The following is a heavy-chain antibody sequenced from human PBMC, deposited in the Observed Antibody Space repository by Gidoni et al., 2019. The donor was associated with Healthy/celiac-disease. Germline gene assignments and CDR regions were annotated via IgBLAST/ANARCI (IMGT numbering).Heavy chain of an antibody. V-gene: IGHV3-30*03. CDR3: ASDTAMVPRKVYYGMDV. J-gene: IGHJ6*02. Sequence: QVQLVESGGGVVQPGRSLSLSCAASGFPFSSYCMHWVRQAPGKGLEWVAVISYDGSNKYYADSVKGRFTISRDKSKNTLYLQMNSLRAEDTAVYYCASDTAMVPRKVYYGMDVWGQGTTVTVSS. CDR1: GFPFSSYC. D-gene: IGHD5-18*01. CDR2: ISYDGSNK.